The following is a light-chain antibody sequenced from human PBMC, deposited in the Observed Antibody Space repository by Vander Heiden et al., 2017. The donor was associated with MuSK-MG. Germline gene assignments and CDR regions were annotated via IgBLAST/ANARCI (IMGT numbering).Light chain of an antibody. J-gene: IGLJ2*01. CDR3: QSADSSGSVI. V-gene: IGLV3-25*03. CDR1: ELPKQY. Sequence: SSELTKPTSVSVSPGQTARITCSGDELPKQYAFWYQQKPGQAPVLLISKDTERPSGIPERFSGSTSGTTVTLTVSGVQAEDEADYYCQSADSSGSVIFGGGTKLTVL. CDR2: KDT.